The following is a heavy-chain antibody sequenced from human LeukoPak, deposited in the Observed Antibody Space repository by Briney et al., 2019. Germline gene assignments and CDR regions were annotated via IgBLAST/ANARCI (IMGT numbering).Heavy chain of an antibody. CDR3: ARRMAGTFNY. Sequence: GGSLRLSCAASGFTFSSYAMHWVRQAPGKGLEWVAVISYDGSNKYYADSVKGRFTISRDNSKNTLYLQMNSLRAEDTAVYYCARRMAGTFNYWGQGTLVIVSS. CDR2: ISYDGSNK. D-gene: IGHD6-19*01. CDR1: GFTFSSYA. J-gene: IGHJ4*02. V-gene: IGHV3-30-3*01.